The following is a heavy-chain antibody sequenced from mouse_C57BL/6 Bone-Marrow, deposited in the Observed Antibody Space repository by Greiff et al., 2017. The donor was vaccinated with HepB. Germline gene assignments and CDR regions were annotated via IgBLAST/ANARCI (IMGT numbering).Heavy chain of an antibody. Sequence: EVKLVESGGGLVQPGGSLKLSCAASGFTFSDYYMYWVRQTPEKRLEWVAYISNGGGSTYYPDTVKGRFTISRDNAKNTLYLQMSRLKSEDTAMYYCARSYYSNCDALDYWGQGTSVTVSS. J-gene: IGHJ4*01. CDR1: GFTFSDYY. CDR2: ISNGGGST. D-gene: IGHD2-5*01. CDR3: ARSYYSNCDALDY. V-gene: IGHV5-12*01.